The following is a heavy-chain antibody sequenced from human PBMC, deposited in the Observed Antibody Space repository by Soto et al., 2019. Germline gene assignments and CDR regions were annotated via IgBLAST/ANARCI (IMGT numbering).Heavy chain of an antibody. J-gene: IGHJ6*02. CDR3: ARAPWGGDSYGMDV. D-gene: IGHD2-21*02. CDR2: ISSSSSYI. V-gene: IGHV3-21*01. CDR1: GFTFSSYS. Sequence: EVQLVESGGGLILPGGSLRLSCAASGFTFSSYSMNWVRQAPGKGLAWVSSISSSSSYIYYADSVKGRFTISRDNAKNSLYLQMNSLRAEDSAVYYCARAPWGGDSYGMDVWGQGTTVTVSS.